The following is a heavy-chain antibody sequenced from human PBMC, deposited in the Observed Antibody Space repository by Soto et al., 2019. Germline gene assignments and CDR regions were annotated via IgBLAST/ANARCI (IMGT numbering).Heavy chain of an antibody. CDR3: ARSLFMVAPDNEPFDY. CDR2: ISGGGNDR. Sequence: VQLLESGGSLVQPGGSLTLSCAASGFPFSNYAMSWVRQTPEKGLEWVAAISGGGNDRYYADFVKGRFTFSRDNSRNSLYPQMTSLRAEDTATYYCARSLFMVAPDNEPFDYWGQGTLVTVSS. CDR1: GFPFSNYA. V-gene: IGHV3-23*01. J-gene: IGHJ4*02. D-gene: IGHD5-12*01.